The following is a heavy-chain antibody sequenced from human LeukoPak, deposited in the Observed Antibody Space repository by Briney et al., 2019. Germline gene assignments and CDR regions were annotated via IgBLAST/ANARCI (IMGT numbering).Heavy chain of an antibody. CDR2: ISSSSSTI. D-gene: IGHD3-3*01. Sequence: GGSLRLSCAASGFTFSSYSMNWVRQAPGKGLEWVSYISSSSSTIYYADSVKGRFTISRDNAKNSLYLQMNSLRAEDTAVYYCARAPVYDFWSVGSADYWGQGTLVTVSS. CDR3: ARAPVYDFWSVGSADY. CDR1: GFTFSSYS. V-gene: IGHV3-48*01. J-gene: IGHJ4*02.